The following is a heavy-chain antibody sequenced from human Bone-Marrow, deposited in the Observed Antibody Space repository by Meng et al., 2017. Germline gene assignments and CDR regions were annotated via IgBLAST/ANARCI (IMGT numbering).Heavy chain of an antibody. CDR2: TNYSGRT. D-gene: IGHD2-2*02. Sequence: QVQLQESGPGLVKPSETLSLTCTVSGGSISTYYWSWIRQSPEKGLEWIGYTNYSGRTNYIPSLRSRATISVDPSKNQFSLKLSSVTAADTAVYYCARGSGSPEYCSSTSCYSGGWFDPWGQGTLVTVSS. CDR1: GGSISTYY. CDR3: ARGSGSPEYCSSTSCYSGGWFDP. J-gene: IGHJ5*02. V-gene: IGHV4-59*12.